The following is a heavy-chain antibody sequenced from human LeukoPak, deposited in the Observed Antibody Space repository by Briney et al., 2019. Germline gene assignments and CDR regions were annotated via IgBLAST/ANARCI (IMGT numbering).Heavy chain of an antibody. J-gene: IGHJ5*02. CDR1: GFTFSSYS. CDR3: ARDQRYGDYGYYDSSGYFWFDP. V-gene: IGHV3-21*01. D-gene: IGHD3-22*01. CDR2: ISSSSRYI. Sequence: GGSLRLSCAASGFTFSSYSMTWVRQAPGKGLEWVSSISSSSRYIYYADSVKGRFTISRDNTKNSLYLQMNRLRAQDTAVYYCARDQRYGDYGYYDSSGYFWFDPWGQGTLVTVSS.